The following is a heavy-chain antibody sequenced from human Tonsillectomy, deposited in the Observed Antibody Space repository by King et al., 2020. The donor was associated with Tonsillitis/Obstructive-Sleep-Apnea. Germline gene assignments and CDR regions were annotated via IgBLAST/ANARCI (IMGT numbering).Heavy chain of an antibody. D-gene: IGHD1-7*01. CDR2: IYPGDSDT. CDR3: ARGLLPATIGTMIKIDY. V-gene: IGHV5-51*01. J-gene: IGHJ4*02. CDR1: GYSFTSYW. Sequence: QLVQSGAEVKKPGESLKISCKGSGYSFTSYWIAWVRQMPGKGLEWMGIIYPGDSDTRYSPSFQGQVTISADKSISTAYLQWSSLKASDTAMYYCARGLLPATIGTMIKIDYWGQGTLVTVSS.